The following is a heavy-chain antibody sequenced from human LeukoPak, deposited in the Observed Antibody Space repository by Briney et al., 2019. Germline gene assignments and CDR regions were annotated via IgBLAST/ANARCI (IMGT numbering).Heavy chain of an antibody. CDR2: ISGSGGST. CDR1: GFTFSSYA. D-gene: IGHD3-3*01. Sequence: GGSLRLSCAASGFTFSSYAMSWVRQAPGKGLEWVSAISGSGGSTYYADSVKGRFTISRDNSKNTLYLQMNGLRAEDTAVYYCARYYDFWSGYIYWGQGTLVTVSS. J-gene: IGHJ4*02. V-gene: IGHV3-23*01. CDR3: ARYYDFWSGYIY.